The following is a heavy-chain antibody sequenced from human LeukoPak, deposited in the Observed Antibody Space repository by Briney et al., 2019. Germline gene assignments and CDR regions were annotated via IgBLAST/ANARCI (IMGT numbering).Heavy chain of an antibody. CDR1: GGTFSSYA. Sequence: GSSVKVSCKASGGTFSSYAISWVRQAPGQGLEWMGRIIPIFSIANYARKFQGRVTITADKSTSTAYMELSNLRSEDTAVYYCARVPETAYYYDSSGYEFDYWGQGTLVTVSS. CDR2: IIPIFSIA. V-gene: IGHV1-69*04. CDR3: ARVPETAYYYDSSGYEFDY. D-gene: IGHD3-22*01. J-gene: IGHJ4*02.